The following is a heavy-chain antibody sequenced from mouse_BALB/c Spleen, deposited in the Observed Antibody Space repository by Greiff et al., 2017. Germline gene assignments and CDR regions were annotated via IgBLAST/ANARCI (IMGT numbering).Heavy chain of an antibody. CDR2: ISSGGST. D-gene: IGHD2-4*01. J-gene: IGHJ3*01. V-gene: IGHV5-6-5*01. CDR1: GFTFSSYA. Sequence: EVQLVESGGGLVKPGGSLKLSCAASGFTFSSYAMSWVRQTPEKRLEWVASISSGGSTYYPDSVKGRFTISRDNARNILYLQMSSLRSEDTAMYYCARVGDYDGAWFAYWGQGTLVTVSA. CDR3: ARVGDYDGAWFAY.